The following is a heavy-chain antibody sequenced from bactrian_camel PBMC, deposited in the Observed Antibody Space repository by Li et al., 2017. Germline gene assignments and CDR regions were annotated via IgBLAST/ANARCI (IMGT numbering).Heavy chain of an antibody. J-gene: IGHJ4*01. V-gene: IGHV3S40*01. CDR3: FVRVGYGY. D-gene: IGHD5*01. CDR1: GFTFKDYD. Sequence: VQLVESGGDSVQPGGSLRLSCTASGFTFKDYDMSWVRQAPGKGLEWVSTINSMTGITYYADSVKGRFTISRDNAKNTVYLQLNSLRIEDMAMYYCFVRVGYGYWGQGTQVTVS. CDR2: INSMTGIT.